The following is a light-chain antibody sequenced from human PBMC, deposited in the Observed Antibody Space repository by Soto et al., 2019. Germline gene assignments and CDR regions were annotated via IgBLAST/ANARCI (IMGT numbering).Light chain of an antibody. J-gene: IGKJ5*01. CDR1: QSISSR. Sequence: DIQMTQSPSTLSASVGDRVTITCRASQSISSRLAWYQQKPGKAPNLLIYDASSLESGVQSRFSGSGSGTEFTLSIRSLQPDDFATYYCQQYSSYSLTFGQGTRLEIK. CDR3: QQYSSYSLT. CDR2: DAS. V-gene: IGKV1-5*01.